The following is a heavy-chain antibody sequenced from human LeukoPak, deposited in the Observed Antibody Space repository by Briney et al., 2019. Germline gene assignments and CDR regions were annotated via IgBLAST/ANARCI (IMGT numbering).Heavy chain of an antibody. CDR3: ASIAVAGKPLFGY. J-gene: IGHJ4*02. CDR2: IIPILGIA. V-gene: IGHV1-69*02. CDR1: GYTFTSYY. Sequence: SVKVSCKASGYTFTSYYMHWVRQAPGQGLEWMGRIIPILGIANYAQKFQGRVTITADKSTSTAYMELSSLRSEDTAVYYCASIAVAGKPLFGYWGQGTLVTVSS. D-gene: IGHD6-19*01.